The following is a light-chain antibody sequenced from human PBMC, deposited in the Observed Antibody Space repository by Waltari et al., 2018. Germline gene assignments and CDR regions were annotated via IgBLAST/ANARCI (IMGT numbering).Light chain of an antibody. CDR3: QQYSSSPNT. V-gene: IGKV3-20*01. J-gene: IGKJ2*01. Sequence: EIVLTQSPCTLSLYPGERATLSCRASPILSSTYLAWYQQKSGQAPRLLIFGVSNRATGIPDRFSGSGSGTDFTLTINRLEPEDFAVYFCQQYSSSPNTFGQGTKLEI. CDR1: PILSSTY. CDR2: GVS.